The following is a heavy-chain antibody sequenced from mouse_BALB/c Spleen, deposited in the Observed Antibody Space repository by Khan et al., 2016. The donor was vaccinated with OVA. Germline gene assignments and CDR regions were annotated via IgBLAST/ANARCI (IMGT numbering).Heavy chain of an antibody. J-gene: IGHJ3*01. Sequence: EVELVESGGDLVKPGGSLKLSCSASGFTFSTFAMSWVRQTPEKSLEWVATIGSGGDYIYYPDSVKGRFTISRDNAKNTLYLQMSSLRSEDTAMYYCARQNYGPFAYWGQGTLVTVSA. D-gene: IGHD1-1*01. V-gene: IGHV5-9-3*01. CDR3: ARQNYGPFAY. CDR2: IGSGGDYI. CDR1: GFTFSTFA.